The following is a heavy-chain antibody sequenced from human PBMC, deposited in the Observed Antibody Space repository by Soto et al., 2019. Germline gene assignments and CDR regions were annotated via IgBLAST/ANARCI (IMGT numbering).Heavy chain of an antibody. V-gene: IGHV3-73*02. D-gene: IGHD3-22*01. J-gene: IGHJ6*02. CDR1: GFTFSGSA. CDR3: TSSALIDYYYYYGMDV. CDR2: IRSNANSYAT. Sequence: EVQLVESGGGLVQPGGSLKLSCAASGFTFSGSAMHWVRQASGKGLEWVGRIRSNANSYATAYAASVKGRFTISRDDSTNTAYLQMNSLKTEDTAVYYCTSSALIDYYYYYGMDVWGQGTTVTVSS.